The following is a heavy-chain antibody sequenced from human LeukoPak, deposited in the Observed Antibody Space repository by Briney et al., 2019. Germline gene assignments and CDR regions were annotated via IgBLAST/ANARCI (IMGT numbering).Heavy chain of an antibody. CDR3: ARKGRYDSSGYYYTGSAFDI. CDR2: IIPIFGTA. D-gene: IGHD3-22*01. J-gene: IGHJ3*02. V-gene: IGHV1-69*13. CDR1: GGTFSSYA. Sequence: ASVKVSCKASGGTFSSYAIGWVRQAPGQGLEWMGGIIPIFGTANYAQKFQGRVTITADESTSTAYMELSSLRSEDTAVYYCARKGRYDSSGYYYTGSAFDIWGQGTMVTVSS.